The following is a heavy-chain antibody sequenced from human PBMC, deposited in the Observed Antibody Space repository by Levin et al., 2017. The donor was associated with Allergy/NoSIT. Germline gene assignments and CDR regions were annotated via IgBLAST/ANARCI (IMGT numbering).Heavy chain of an antibody. V-gene: IGHV3-23*01. CDR3: AKGLVEGFGGNY. CDR2: ISGSGGST. Sequence: LSLTCAASGFTFSSYAMSWVRQAPGKGLEWVSAISGSGGSTYYADSVKGRFTISRDNSKNTLYLQMNSLRAEDTAVYYCAKGLVEGFGGNYWGQGTLVTVSS. CDR1: GFTFSSYA. J-gene: IGHJ4*02. D-gene: IGHD3-10*01.